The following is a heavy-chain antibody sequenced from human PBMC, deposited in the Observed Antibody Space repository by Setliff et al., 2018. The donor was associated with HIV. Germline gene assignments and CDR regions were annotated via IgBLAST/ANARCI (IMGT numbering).Heavy chain of an antibody. CDR1: GYTFLNYD. V-gene: IGHV1-18*01. J-gene: IGHJ3*02. D-gene: IGHD2-2*01. CDR2: ISVYNGNT. CDR3: ATQRDIVMVPGQGGFDI. Sequence: ASVKVSCKASGYTFLNYDINWLRRAPGQGLEWMGRISVYNGNTIYAQKLQGRVIMTTDTSTSTAYMELRSLRSDDTAMYYCATQRDIVMVPGQGGFDIWAQGTMVTVSS.